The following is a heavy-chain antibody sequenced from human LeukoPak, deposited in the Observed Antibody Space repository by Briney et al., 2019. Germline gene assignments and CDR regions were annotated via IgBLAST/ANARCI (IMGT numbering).Heavy chain of an antibody. CDR3: ARGNAEDWFDP. V-gene: IGHV3-23*01. CDR2: ISAGGSDT. Sequence: GGSLRLSCAASGFTFSNSAMTWVRQAPGKGLEWVSAISAGGSDTIYTDSVKDRFTISRDNAKNSLYLQMNSLRAEDTAVYYCARGNAEDWFDPWGQGTLVTVSS. CDR1: GFTFSNSA. J-gene: IGHJ5*02. D-gene: IGHD2-2*01.